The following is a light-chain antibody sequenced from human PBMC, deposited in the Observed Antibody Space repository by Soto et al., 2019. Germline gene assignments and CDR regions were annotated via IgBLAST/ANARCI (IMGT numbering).Light chain of an antibody. V-gene: IGKV3-20*01. Sequence: EIVLTQSPATLSLSPGERATLSCRASQSIGLAIAWYQHKPGQAPRLLIYGASSRATGIPDRFSGSGSGTDFTLTITRLQPEDFAVYYCQQYGRSPWTSGQGTKVDIK. CDR3: QQYGRSPWT. J-gene: IGKJ1*01. CDR1: QSIGLA. CDR2: GAS.